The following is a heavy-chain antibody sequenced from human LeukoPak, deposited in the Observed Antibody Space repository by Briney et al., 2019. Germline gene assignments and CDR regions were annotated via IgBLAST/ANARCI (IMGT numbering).Heavy chain of an antibody. CDR2: INHSGST. V-gene: IGHV4-34*01. CDR1: GGSFSAYS. D-gene: IGHD3-10*01. CDR3: ARVGPYKITMVRGIMGYFDS. Sequence: PSETLSLTCAVYGGSFSAYSWSWIRQPPGKGLGWIGEINHSGSTNYNASLKSRLTISVDTSKNQFSLKLSSVTAADTAVYYCARVGPYKITMVRGIMGYFDSWGQGNLVTVSS. J-gene: IGHJ4*02.